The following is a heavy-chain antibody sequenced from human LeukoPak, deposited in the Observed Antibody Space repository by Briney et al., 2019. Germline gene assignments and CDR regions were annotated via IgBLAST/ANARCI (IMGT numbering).Heavy chain of an antibody. CDR3: ARPGARTTAPDY. J-gene: IGHJ4*02. CDR2: IIPIFGTT. CDR1: GGTFSSYA. D-gene: IGHD4-17*01. V-gene: IGHV1-69*05. Sequence: ASVKVSCKASGGTFSSYAISWVRQAPGQGLEWMGRIIPIFGTTNYAQKFQGRVTITTDESTSTAYMELSSLRSEDTAVYYCARPGARTTAPDYWGQGTLVTVSS.